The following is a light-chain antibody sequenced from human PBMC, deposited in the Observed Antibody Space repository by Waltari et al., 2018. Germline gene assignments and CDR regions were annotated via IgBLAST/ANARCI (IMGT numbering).Light chain of an antibody. CDR2: AAS. CDR3: QQSYNTPT. CDR1: QSISNY. Sequence: DIQMTQSPSSLSASVGDRVTITCRASQSISNYLNWYQQKPGKAPKLMIYAASTLQSGAPSRFSGSGSGTDFTLIISMLQPEDLATYYCQQSYNTPTLGPWTKVEI. V-gene: IGKV1-39*01. J-gene: IGKJ3*01.